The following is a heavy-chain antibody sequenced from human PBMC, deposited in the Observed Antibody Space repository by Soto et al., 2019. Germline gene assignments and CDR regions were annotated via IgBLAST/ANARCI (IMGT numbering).Heavy chain of an antibody. V-gene: IGHV4-59*01. CDR2: IYYSGST. CDR3: ARDAGITIFGVGTNNWFDP. Sequence: SETLSLTCTVSGGSISSYYWSWIRQPPGKGLEWIGYIYYSGSTNYNPSLKSRVTISVDTSKNQFSLKLSSVTAADTAVYYCARDAGITIFGVGTNNWFDPWGQGTLVTVSS. CDR1: GGSISSYY. J-gene: IGHJ5*02. D-gene: IGHD3-3*01.